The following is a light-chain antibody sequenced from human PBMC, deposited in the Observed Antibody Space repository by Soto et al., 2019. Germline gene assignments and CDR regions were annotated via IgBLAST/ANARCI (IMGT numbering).Light chain of an antibody. CDR2: DAS. V-gene: IGKV1-5*01. CDR1: QSIGVW. Sequence: DIQMTQSPSTLSSSVGDRVTITCRASQSIGVWLAWYQQKPGRAPKLLIYDASTLQRGVPSRFSGSGSGTECTLNISSLQPEDFATYYCQQYDISSGTFGQGTKVEIK. J-gene: IGKJ1*01. CDR3: QQYDISSGT.